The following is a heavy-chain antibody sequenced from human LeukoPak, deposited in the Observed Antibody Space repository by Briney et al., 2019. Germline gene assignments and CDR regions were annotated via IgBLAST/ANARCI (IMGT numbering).Heavy chain of an antibody. CDR2: IYYSGST. Sequence: SETLSLTCTVSGGSISSYYWSWIRQPPGKGLEWIGYIYYSGSTSYNPSLKSRVTISVDTSKNQFSLKLSSVTVADTAVYYCARLHSSGWYGWSEEREYYYYGMDVWGQGTTVTVSS. CDR1: GGSISSYY. V-gene: IGHV4-59*08. CDR3: ARLHSSGWYGWSEEREYYYYGMDV. D-gene: IGHD6-19*01. J-gene: IGHJ6*02.